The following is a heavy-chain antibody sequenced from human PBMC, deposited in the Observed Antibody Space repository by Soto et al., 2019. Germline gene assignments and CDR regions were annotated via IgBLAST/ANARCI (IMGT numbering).Heavy chain of an antibody. V-gene: IGHV1-69*01. D-gene: IGHD5-12*01. CDR1: GGTFSSYA. CDR2: IIPIFGTA. Sequence: QVQLVQSGAEVKKPGSSVKVSCKASGGTFSSYAISWVRQAPGQGLEWMGGIIPIFGTANYAQKFQGRVPITADESRSTAYMELSSMRSEDTAVYYCASFIVATPDYYYGMDVWGQGTTVTVSS. J-gene: IGHJ6*02. CDR3: ASFIVATPDYYYGMDV.